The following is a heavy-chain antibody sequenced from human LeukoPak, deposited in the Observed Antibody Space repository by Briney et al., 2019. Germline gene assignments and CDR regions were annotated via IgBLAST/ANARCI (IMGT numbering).Heavy chain of an antibody. D-gene: IGHD3-10*01. J-gene: IGHJ4*02. CDR3: ARDNYYGSGSHLVYFDY. Sequence: SVKVSCKASGGTFSSYAISWVRQAPGQGLEWMGRIIPILGIANYAQKFQGRVTITADKSTSTAYMELSSLRSEDTAVFYCARDNYYGSGSHLVYFDYWGQGTLVTVSS. CDR2: IIPILGIA. V-gene: IGHV1-69*04. CDR1: GGTFSSYA.